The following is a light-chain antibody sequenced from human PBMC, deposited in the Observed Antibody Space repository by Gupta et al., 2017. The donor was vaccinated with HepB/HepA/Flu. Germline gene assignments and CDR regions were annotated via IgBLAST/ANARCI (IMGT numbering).Light chain of an antibody. Sequence: DIQLTQSPSFLSASVGDRVTITCRASQGIYSYLAWYQQRPGKAPKLLISAASTVQNGVPSRFSGSGSGTEFTLTISRLQPEDFATYSWQQGNSFPGTFGQGTKLEIK. CDR2: AAS. J-gene: IGKJ2*01. CDR1: QGIYSY. CDR3: QQGNSFPGT. V-gene: IGKV1-9*01.